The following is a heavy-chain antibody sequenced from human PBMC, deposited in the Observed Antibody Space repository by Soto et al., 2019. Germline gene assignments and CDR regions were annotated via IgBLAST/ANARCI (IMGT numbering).Heavy chain of an antibody. CDR2: ISASNGNT. D-gene: IGHD6-19*01. Sequence: ASVKVSCKASGYTFTSYGISWVRQAPGQGLEWMGWISASNGNTNYAQKLQGRVTMTTDTSTSTAYMELSSLRSDDTAVYYCASNHAYSSGWYGDALDIWGQGTLVTVS. CDR1: GYTFTSYG. V-gene: IGHV1-18*04. J-gene: IGHJ3*02. CDR3: ASNHAYSSGWYGDALDI.